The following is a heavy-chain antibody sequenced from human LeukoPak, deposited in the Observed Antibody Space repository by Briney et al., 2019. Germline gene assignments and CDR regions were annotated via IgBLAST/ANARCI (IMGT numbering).Heavy chain of an antibody. CDR1: GYTFTGYY. V-gene: IGHV1-2*02. Sequence: GASVKVSCKASGYTFTGYYMHWVRQAPGQGLEWMGWINPNSGGTNYAQKLQGRVTMTTDTSTSTAYMELRSLRSDDTAVYYCARARGIQLWFDYWGQGTLVTVSS. J-gene: IGHJ4*02. D-gene: IGHD5-18*01. CDR3: ARARGIQLWFDY. CDR2: INPNSGGT.